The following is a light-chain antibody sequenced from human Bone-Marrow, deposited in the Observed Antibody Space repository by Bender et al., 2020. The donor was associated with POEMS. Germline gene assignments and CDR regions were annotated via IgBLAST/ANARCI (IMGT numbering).Light chain of an antibody. V-gene: IGLV3-21*02. J-gene: IGLJ2*01. CDR3: QAWDTTSQAV. CDR2: DDT. Sequence: SFLLTQSPSVSVAPGQTARISCGGDNIGSQVVHWYRQQPGQAPLLVVYDDTDRPSGIPERFSGSNSGNTATLTISGTQTLDEADYYCQAWDTTSQAVFGGGTKLTVL. CDR1: NIGSQV.